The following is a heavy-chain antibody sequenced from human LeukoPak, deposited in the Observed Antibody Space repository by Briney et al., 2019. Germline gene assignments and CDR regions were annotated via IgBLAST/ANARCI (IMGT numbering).Heavy chain of an antibody. Sequence: GGSLRLSCAASGFTFSNYWMSWVRQAPGKGLEWVANIKQDGSEKYYVDSVKGRFTISRDNAKNSLYLQMNSLRAEDTAVYYCARRRGRAPSLFDYWGQGTLVTVSS. J-gene: IGHJ4*02. CDR2: IKQDGSEK. CDR3: ARRRGRAPSLFDY. V-gene: IGHV3-7*01. D-gene: IGHD3-10*01. CDR1: GFTFSNYW.